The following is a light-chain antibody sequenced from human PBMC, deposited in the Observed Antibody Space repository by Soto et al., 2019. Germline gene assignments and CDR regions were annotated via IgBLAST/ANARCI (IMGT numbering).Light chain of an antibody. CDR2: DAS. J-gene: IGKJ5*01. Sequence: DIQMTQSPSTLSASVGDRVTITCRASQTISRYLAWYQQRPGKAPKVLIFDASTLESGVPSRFSGSGSATEFTLTISSLQSEDFAVYYCQQYNNWPPITFGQGTRLEIK. CDR1: QTISRY. CDR3: QQYNNWPPIT. V-gene: IGKV1-5*01.